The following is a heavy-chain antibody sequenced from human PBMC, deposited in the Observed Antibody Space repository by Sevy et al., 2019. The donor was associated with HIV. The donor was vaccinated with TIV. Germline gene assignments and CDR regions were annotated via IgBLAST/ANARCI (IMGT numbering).Heavy chain of an antibody. CDR1: GFTFTKYW. V-gene: IGHV3-7*01. CDR3: ARETGSSHFDY. Sequence: GGSLRLSCAASGFTFTKYWMSWFRQAPGKGLEWVANINQDGRKKYYVDSVKGRFTISRDNGKNSLYLQMNSLRAEDTAVYYCARETGSSHFDYWGQGTLVTVSS. D-gene: IGHD3-10*01. J-gene: IGHJ4*02. CDR2: INQDGRKK.